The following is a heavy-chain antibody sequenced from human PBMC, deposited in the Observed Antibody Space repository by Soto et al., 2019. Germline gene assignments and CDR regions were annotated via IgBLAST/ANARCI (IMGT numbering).Heavy chain of an antibody. CDR2: ISANNGNT. CDR3: ARVKFFGVVFVPFDY. D-gene: IGHD3-3*01. J-gene: IGHJ4*02. Sequence: GASVKVSCKASGYTFTSYGISWVRQAPGQGLEWMGWISANNGNTDYAQKLQGRVTMTTNTSISTAYMELSSLRSEDTAVYYCARVKFFGVVFVPFDYWGQGTLVTVSS. V-gene: IGHV1-18*01. CDR1: GYTFTSYG.